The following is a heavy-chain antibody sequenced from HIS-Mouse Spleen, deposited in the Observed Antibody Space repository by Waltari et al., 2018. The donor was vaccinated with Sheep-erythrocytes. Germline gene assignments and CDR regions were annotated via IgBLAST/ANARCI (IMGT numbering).Heavy chain of an antibody. Sequence: EVQLVASGGGLVKPGGSLRLSCAASVFTFSSYRMNWVRQAPGKGLEWVSSISSSSSYIYYADSVKGRFTISRDNAKNSLYLQMNSLRAEDTAVYYCARAGYSGEYYFDYWGQGTLVTVSS. CDR3: ARAGYSGEYYFDY. CDR1: VFTFSSYR. J-gene: IGHJ4*02. CDR2: ISSSSSYI. V-gene: IGHV3-21*01. D-gene: IGHD5-12*01.